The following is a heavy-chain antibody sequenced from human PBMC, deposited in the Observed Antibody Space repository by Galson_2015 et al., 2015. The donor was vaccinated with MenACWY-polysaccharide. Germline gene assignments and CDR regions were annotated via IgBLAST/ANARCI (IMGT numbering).Heavy chain of an antibody. D-gene: IGHD3-9*01. CDR3: AKMRYYDILTGPPPFSPFFDY. J-gene: IGHJ4*02. V-gene: IGHV3-23*01. Sequence: SLRLSCAASGFTFSSYAMSWVRQAPGKGLEWVSAISGSGGSTYYADSVKGRFTISRDNSKNTLYLQMNSLRAEDTAVYYCAKMRYYDILTGPPPFSPFFDYWGQGTLVTVSS. CDR2: ISGSGGST. CDR1: GFTFSSYA.